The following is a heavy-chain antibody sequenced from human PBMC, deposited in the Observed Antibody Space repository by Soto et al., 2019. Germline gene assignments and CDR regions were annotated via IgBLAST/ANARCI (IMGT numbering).Heavy chain of an antibody. CDR3: ERVVSYCTSPSCYKYYYYGTEV. Sequence: VKFSLKDSGCTFSSCAISWVRQAPGQVLECIGGIIPIFGTATYAQKFQGRVTITADESTSKAYMELSSLRSEDTAVYYWERVVSYCTSPSCYKYYYYGTEVWGQGTTVTVSS. J-gene: IGHJ6*02. V-gene: IGHV1-69*13. CDR2: IIPIFGTA. D-gene: IGHD2-2*02. CDR1: GCTFSSCA.